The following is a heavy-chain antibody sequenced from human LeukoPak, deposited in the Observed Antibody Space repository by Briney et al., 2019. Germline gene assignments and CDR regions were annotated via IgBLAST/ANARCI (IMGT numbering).Heavy chain of an antibody. Sequence: RGSPRVSCAASGFTVSNNYMSWVRQAPGKGLEWVSIIYSSGTPYYADSVKGRFTISRDNSKNTLFLQMSSLRAEDTAVYYCARGITNIAVGAYWGQASLATVSS. D-gene: IGHD2-15*01. V-gene: IGHV3-53*01. CDR1: GFTVSNNY. CDR3: ARGITNIAVGAY. CDR2: IYSSGTP. J-gene: IGHJ1*01.